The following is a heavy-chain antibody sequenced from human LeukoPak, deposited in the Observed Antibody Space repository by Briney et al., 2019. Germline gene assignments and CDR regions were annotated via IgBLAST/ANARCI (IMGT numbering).Heavy chain of an antibody. CDR3: ASFGLQPGYMDV. V-gene: IGHV4-59*12. CDR2: IYYSGST. CDR1: GGSISSYY. D-gene: IGHD4-11*01. J-gene: IGHJ6*03. Sequence: SETLSLTCTVSGGSISSYYWSWIRQPPGKGLEWIGYIYYSGSTNYNPSLKSRVTISVDRSKNQFSLKLSAVTAADTAVYYCASFGLQPGYMDVWGKGTTVTVSS.